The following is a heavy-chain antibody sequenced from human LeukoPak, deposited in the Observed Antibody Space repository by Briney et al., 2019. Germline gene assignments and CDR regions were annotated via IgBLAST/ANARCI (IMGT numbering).Heavy chain of an antibody. D-gene: IGHD3-3*01. V-gene: IGHV5-51*01. CDR1: GYTFTNYW. J-gene: IGHJ3*01. Sequence: GESLKISCKASGYTFTNYWIGWVRQMPGEGLEWMGVVYPRDSDTRYSPSFEGQVTISADQSINTAYLRWSSLKASDTAMYYCAMRLVEDAFDAWGQGTMVTVSS. CDR2: VYPRDSDT. CDR3: AMRLVEDAFDA.